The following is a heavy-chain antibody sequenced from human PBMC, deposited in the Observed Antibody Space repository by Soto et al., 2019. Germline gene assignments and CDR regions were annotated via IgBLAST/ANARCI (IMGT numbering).Heavy chain of an antibody. J-gene: IGHJ4*02. CDR2: IYYSGST. CDR1: GGSISSGGYY. CDR3: ARGLLHSYYGSGDD. D-gene: IGHD3-10*01. Sequence: QVQMQESGPGLVKPSQTLSLTCTVSGGSISSGGYYWSWIRQHPGKGLEWIGNIYYSGSTYYNPYLKSKVTRRVDMSKTPFYLKLSSVTAATTAVYYCARGLLHSYYGSGDDWGQGTLVTVFS. V-gene: IGHV4-31*01.